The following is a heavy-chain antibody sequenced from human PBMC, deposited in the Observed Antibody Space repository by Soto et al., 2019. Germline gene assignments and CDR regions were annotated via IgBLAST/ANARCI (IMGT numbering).Heavy chain of an antibody. J-gene: IGHJ4*02. CDR3: ARVSVLIDY. CDR2: IYSGGST. CDR1: GFTVSSNY. V-gene: IGHV3-66*01. Sequence: GGSLRLSCAASGFTVSSNYMSWVRQAPGKGLEWVSVIYSGGSTYYADSVKGRLTISRDNSKNALYLQMNSLRAEDTSVYYCARVSVLIDYWGQGTLVTVSS. D-gene: IGHD2-15*01.